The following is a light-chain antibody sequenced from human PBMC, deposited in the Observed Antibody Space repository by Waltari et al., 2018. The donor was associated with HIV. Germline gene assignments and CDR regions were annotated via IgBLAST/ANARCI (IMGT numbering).Light chain of an antibody. CDR3: LLYYGGAQRYV. V-gene: IGLV7-43*01. CDR2: STS. Sequence: QTVVTQEPSLTVSPGGTVTLTCASSTGAVTSGNYPNWFQQKPGQAPRGLIDSTSNKNSWPPARFSGSLLGGKAALTLSGVQPEDEAEYYCLLYYGGAQRYVFGTGTKVTVL. J-gene: IGLJ1*01. CDR1: TGAVTSGNY.